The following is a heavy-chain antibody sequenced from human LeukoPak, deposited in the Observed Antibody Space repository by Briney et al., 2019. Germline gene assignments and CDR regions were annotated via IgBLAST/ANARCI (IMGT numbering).Heavy chain of an antibody. CDR1: GYSFTSYW. D-gene: IGHD3-22*01. J-gene: IGHJ3*02. Sequence: PGESLGISCKGSGYSFTSYWIGWVSQMPGKGLEWMGIIYPGDSDTRYSPSFQGQVSISADKSISTAYLQWSSLKASDTAMYYCARRYYYDSTGSQSAFDIWGQGTMVTVSS. CDR2: IYPGDSDT. CDR3: ARRYYYDSTGSQSAFDI. V-gene: IGHV5-51*01.